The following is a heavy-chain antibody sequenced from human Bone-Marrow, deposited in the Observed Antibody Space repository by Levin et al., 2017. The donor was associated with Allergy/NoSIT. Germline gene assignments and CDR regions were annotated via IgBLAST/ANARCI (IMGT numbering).Heavy chain of an antibody. J-gene: IGHJ6*02. Sequence: GESLKISCAASGFSFSNYGMHWVRQAPGKGLEWVAVIESDGKNKRYGDSVKGRFTISRDNSRKTVFLEINSLRVEDTAVFYCARGGYSSGWPHVGVWGHGTAVSVSS. CDR3: ARGGYSSGWPHVGV. D-gene: IGHD6-19*01. CDR2: IESDGKNK. CDR1: GFSFSNYG. V-gene: IGHV3-33*05.